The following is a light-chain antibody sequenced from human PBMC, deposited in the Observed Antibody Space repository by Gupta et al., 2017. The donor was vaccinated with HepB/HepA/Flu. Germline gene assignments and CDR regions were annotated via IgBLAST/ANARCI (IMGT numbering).Light chain of an antibody. CDR2: DVS. J-gene: IGLJ3*02. Sequence: SALTQPASVSGSPGQSITISCTGTSSDIGGYNYVSWYQQHPGKAPKLIIYDVSHRPSGVSNRFSGSKSGNTASLTISGLQAEDEADYYCSSYTSSSTRVFGGGTKVTVL. CDR1: SSDIGGYNY. CDR3: SSYTSSSTRV. V-gene: IGLV2-14*03.